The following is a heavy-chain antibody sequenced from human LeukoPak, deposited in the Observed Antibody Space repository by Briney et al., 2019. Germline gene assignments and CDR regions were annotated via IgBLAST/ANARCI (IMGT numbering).Heavy chain of an antibody. CDR3: TRLALVTSSGAFSDY. V-gene: IGHV3-23*01. J-gene: IGHJ4*02. D-gene: IGHD6-19*01. Sequence: DSVKGRFTISRDNSKNTLYLQMNSLRAEDTAVYYCTRLALVTSSGAFSDYWGQGTLVTVSS.